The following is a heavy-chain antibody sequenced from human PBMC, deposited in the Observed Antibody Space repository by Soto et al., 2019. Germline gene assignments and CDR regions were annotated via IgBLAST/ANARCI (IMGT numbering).Heavy chain of an antibody. CDR1: GGSISSYY. Sequence: QVQLQESGPGLVKPSETLSLTCTVSGGSISSYYWNWIRQPPGKGLEWIGYIYYSGSTNYNPSLRSRVTISVDTSKNQFSLNLSSVTAADTAVYYCAGPTMVRRGVGAFDIWGPGTMVTVSS. D-gene: IGHD3-10*01. J-gene: IGHJ3*02. V-gene: IGHV4-59*01. CDR3: AGPTMVRRGVGAFDI. CDR2: IYYSGST.